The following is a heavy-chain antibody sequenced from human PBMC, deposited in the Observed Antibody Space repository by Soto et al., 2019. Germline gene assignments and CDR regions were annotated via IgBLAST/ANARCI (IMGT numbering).Heavy chain of an antibody. V-gene: IGHV3-53*01. D-gene: IGHD2-21*02. J-gene: IGHJ6*02. CDR3: ARDLVTLGSGMDV. CDR2: IYTGGTT. Sequence: QLVESGGGLIHPGGSLRLSCAVSGFTVSGNHMSWVRQAPGKGLEWVSAIYTGGTTYYADSVSGRFIVSRDNSENTLYLQMNSLRVDDTAVYYCARDLVTLGSGMDVWGQGTTVTVSS. CDR1: GFTVSGNH.